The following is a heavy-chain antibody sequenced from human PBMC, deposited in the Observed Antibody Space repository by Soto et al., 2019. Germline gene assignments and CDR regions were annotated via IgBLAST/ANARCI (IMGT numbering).Heavy chain of an antibody. CDR1: GGSISSGGYC. D-gene: IGHD5-12*01. CDR2: IYYSGST. J-gene: IGHJ4*02. Sequence: SETLSLTCTVSGGSISSGGYCWSWVRQHPGKGLEGIGYIYYSGSTYYNPSLRSRVTISVDTSKNQFSLKLSSVTAADTAVYYCASVSSGYDYCGPVFDYWGQGTLVTVSS. CDR3: ASVSSGYDYCGPVFDY. V-gene: IGHV4-31*03.